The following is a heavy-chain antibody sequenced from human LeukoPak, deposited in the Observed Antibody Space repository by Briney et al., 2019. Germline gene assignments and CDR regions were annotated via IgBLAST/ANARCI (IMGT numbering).Heavy chain of an antibody. D-gene: IGHD2-2*01. J-gene: IGHJ4*02. Sequence: PGGSLRLSCVASGFTFSSYSMNWVRQAPGKGLEWVSSISSSSSYICYADSVEGRFTISRDNAKNSLYLQMNSLRAEDTAVYYCARGDRDLYCSSTSCYPVLGGQGTLVTVSS. CDR2: ISSSSSYI. CDR3: ARGDRDLYCSSTSCYPVL. V-gene: IGHV3-21*01. CDR1: GFTFSSYS.